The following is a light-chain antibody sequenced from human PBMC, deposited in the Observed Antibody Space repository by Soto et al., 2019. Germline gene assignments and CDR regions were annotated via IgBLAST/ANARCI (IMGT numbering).Light chain of an antibody. V-gene: IGLV2-23*01. CDR2: EAT. CDR3: CSYAGTTTLL. J-gene: IGLJ2*01. CDR1: SNDVGRYNL. Sequence: QSALTQPASVSGSPGQSITISCTGTSNDVGRYNLVSWYQHHPGKAPKLIIYEATKRPSGVSDRFSGSKSGNTASLTISGLQAADEADYFCCSYAGTTTLLFGGGTKLTVL.